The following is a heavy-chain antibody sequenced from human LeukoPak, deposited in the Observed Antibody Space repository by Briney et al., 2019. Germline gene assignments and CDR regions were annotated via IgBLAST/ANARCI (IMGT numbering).Heavy chain of an antibody. V-gene: IGHV3-7*01. Sequence: PGGSLRLSCAASGFNSGNYWMSWVRQAPGQRLEWLANIKQDGIETYYLDSVRGRFTISRDSARNSVYLQTNSLRADETAVYFCARFIASPGPDAFDIWGQGTLVTVSS. CDR2: IKQDGIET. CDR1: GFNSGNYW. J-gene: IGHJ3*02. D-gene: IGHD6-13*01. CDR3: ARFIASPGPDAFDI.